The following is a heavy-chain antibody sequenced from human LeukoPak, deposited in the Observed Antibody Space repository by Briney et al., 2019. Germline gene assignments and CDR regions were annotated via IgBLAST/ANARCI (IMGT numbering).Heavy chain of an antibody. V-gene: IGHV1-8*03. CDR1: GYTFTSYD. CDR3: ARKYYDSWSGYYIRGTNWFDP. CDR2: MNPNSGNT. J-gene: IGHJ5*02. Sequence: ASVKVSCKASGYTFTSYDINWVRQATGQGLEWMGWMNPNSGNTGYAQKFQGRVTITRNTSISTAYMELSSLRSEDTAVYYCARKYYDSWSGYYIRGTNWFDPWGQGTLVTVSS. D-gene: IGHD3-3*01.